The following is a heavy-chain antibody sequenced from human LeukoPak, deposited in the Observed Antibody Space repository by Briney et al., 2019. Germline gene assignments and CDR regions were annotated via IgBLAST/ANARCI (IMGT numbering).Heavy chain of an antibody. V-gene: IGHV1-69*05. CDR1: GGTYSSYA. Sequence: SVKVSCKASGGTYSSYAISWVRRAPRQGLEWMGGINPIFGTANYAQKFQGRVTITTDESTSTAYMELSSLRSEDTAVYYCARVRTGVGAAVWYYFDYWGQGTLVTVSS. CDR3: ARVRTGVGAAVWYYFDY. J-gene: IGHJ4*02. D-gene: IGHD1-26*01. CDR2: INPIFGTA.